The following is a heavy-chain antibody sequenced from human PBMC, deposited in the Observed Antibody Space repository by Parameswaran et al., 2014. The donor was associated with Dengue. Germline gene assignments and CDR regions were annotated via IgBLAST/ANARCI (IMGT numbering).Heavy chain of an antibody. CDR3: ARGNTHAAGPTGFDY. CDR2: NNPNSGTT. Sequence: ASVKVSCKASGYTFTGYYMHWVRQAPGQGLEWVGWNNPNSGTTNYAQKFQGRVTMTRDTSIGTAYMELSRLISDDTAVYYCARGNTHAAGPTGFDYWGQGILVTVSS. D-gene: IGHD6-13*01. CDR1: GYTFTGYY. V-gene: IGHV1-2*02. J-gene: IGHJ4*02.